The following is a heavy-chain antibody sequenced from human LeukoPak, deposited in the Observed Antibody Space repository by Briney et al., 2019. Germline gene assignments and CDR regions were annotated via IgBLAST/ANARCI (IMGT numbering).Heavy chain of an antibody. CDR2: IIPVFGTA. Sequence: ASVKVSCKASGGTFSSYAISWVRQAPGQGLEWMGRIIPVFGTANYAQKFQGRVTITTDESTSTAYMELSSLRSEDTAVYYCARVSHRGAFDIWGQGTMVTVSS. V-gene: IGHV1-69*05. CDR3: ARVSHRGAFDI. J-gene: IGHJ3*02. D-gene: IGHD1-14*01. CDR1: GGTFSSYA.